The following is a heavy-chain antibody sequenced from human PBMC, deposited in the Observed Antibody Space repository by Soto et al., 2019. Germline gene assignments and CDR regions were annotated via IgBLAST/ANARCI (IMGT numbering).Heavy chain of an antibody. Sequence: PGGSLRLSCAASGFTFSNYVMSWVRQAPGKGLEWVSAISGSGGSTYYADSVKGRFTISRDNSKNTLYLQMNSLRAEDTAVYYCARDQPGYSYGYGLGYWGQGTLVTVSS. CDR1: GFTFSNYV. CDR3: ARDQPGYSYGYGLGY. J-gene: IGHJ4*02. V-gene: IGHV3-23*01. CDR2: ISGSGGST. D-gene: IGHD5-18*01.